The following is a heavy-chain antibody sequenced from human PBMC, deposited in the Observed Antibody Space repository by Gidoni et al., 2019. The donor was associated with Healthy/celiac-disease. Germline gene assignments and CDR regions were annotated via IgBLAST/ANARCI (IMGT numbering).Heavy chain of an antibody. V-gene: IGHV3-7*04. J-gene: IGHJ6*02. Sequence: EVLLVESGGGLVQPGGSLRLSCAASGFTFSNYWMSWVRQAPGKGLEWVANIKQDGSEKYYVDSVKGRFTISRDNAKNSLYLQMNSLRAEDTAVYYCARALGEAGDYYYGMDVWGQGTAVTVSS. CDR2: IKQDGSEK. D-gene: IGHD3-16*01. CDR1: GFTFSNYW. CDR3: ARALGEAGDYYYGMDV.